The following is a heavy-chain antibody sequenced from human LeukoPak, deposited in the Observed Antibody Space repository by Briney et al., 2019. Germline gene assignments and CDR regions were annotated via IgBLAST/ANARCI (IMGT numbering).Heavy chain of an antibody. CDR1: GFTFSSYG. CDR2: ISGSGGST. D-gene: IGHD3-22*01. Sequence: GGSLRLSCAASGFTFSSYGMSWVPHAPGKGLEWVSAISGSGGSTYYAHSVKGRFTISRDNSKNTLYLQMNSLRAEDTAVYYCARVLPYDSSGYYGYYFDYWGQGTLVTVSS. J-gene: IGHJ4*02. CDR3: ARVLPYDSSGYYGYYFDY. V-gene: IGHV3-23*01.